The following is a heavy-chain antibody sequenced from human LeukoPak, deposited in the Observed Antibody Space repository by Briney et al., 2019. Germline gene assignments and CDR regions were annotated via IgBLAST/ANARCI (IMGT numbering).Heavy chain of an antibody. V-gene: IGHV1-18*01. Sequence: ASVKVSCKASGYMFNIYGISWVRQAPGQGLEWMAWTSVNNGDTKYGQKFQGRVTVTTDASTSTVYLELRRLRPDDTAVYYCARLSSGFPFNWFDPWGQGTLATVSS. CDR1: GYMFNIYG. CDR2: TSVNNGDT. J-gene: IGHJ5*02. D-gene: IGHD3-22*01. CDR3: ARLSSGFPFNWFDP.